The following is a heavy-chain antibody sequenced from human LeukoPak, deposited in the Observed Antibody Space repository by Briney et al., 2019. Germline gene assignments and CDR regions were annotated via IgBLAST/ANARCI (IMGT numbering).Heavy chain of an antibody. CDR3: ARTRECYSGSCRTFDY. V-gene: IGHV4-61*02. J-gene: IGHJ4*02. CDR1: GGSISSGSYY. Sequence: SSETLSLTCTVSGGSISSGSYYWSWIRQPAGKGLEWIGRIYTSGSTNYNPSLKSRVTISVDTSKNQFSLKLSSVTAADTAVYYCARTRECYSGSCRTFDYWGQGTLVTVSS. D-gene: IGHD1-26*01. CDR2: IYTSGST.